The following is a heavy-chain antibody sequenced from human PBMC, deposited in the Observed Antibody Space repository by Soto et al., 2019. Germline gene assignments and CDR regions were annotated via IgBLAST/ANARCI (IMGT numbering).Heavy chain of an antibody. CDR3: AKDLYSYGTYYYYYGMDV. J-gene: IGHJ6*02. CDR1: GFTFSSYG. Sequence: GGSLRLSCAASGFTFSSYGMHWVRQAPGKGLEWVAVISYDGSNKYYADSVKGRFTISRDNSKNTLYLQMNSLRAEDTAVYYCAKDLYSYGTYYYYYGMDVWGQGTTVTVSS. CDR2: ISYDGSNK. V-gene: IGHV3-30*18. D-gene: IGHD5-18*01.